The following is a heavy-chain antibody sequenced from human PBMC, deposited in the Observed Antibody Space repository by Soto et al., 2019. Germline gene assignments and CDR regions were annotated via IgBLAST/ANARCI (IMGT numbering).Heavy chain of an antibody. CDR3: AKANLKGDLEWLSYIDY. CDR1: GFTFSSYA. Sequence: EVQLLESGGGLVQPGGSLRLSCAASGFTFSSYAMSWVRQAPGKGLEWVSAISGSGGSTYYADSVKGRFTISRDNSKNTLYLQMNSLRAEDTAVYYCAKANLKGDLEWLSYIDYWGQGTLVTVSS. V-gene: IGHV3-23*01. CDR2: ISGSGGST. J-gene: IGHJ4*02. D-gene: IGHD3-3*01.